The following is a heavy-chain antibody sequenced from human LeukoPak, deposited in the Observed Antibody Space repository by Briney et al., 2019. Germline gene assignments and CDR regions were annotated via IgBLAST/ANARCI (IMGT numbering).Heavy chain of an antibody. CDR1: GFTFSSYG. V-gene: IGHV3-30*02. Sequence: GGSLRLSCAASGFTFSSYGMHWVRQAPGKGLEWGAFIRYDGSNKYYADSVKGRFTISRDNSKNTLYLQMNSLRAEDTAVYYCAKGPMIVTLNDAFDIWGQGTMVTVSS. D-gene: IGHD3-22*01. J-gene: IGHJ3*02. CDR3: AKGPMIVTLNDAFDI. CDR2: IRYDGSNK.